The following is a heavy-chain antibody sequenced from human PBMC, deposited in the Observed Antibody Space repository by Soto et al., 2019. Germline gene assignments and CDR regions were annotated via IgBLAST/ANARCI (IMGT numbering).Heavy chain of an antibody. D-gene: IGHD6-19*01. CDR1: GGSISTYY. CDR3: VRHVLEKWLFAY. Sequence: SETLSLTCTVSGGSISTYYWTWIRQSPEKGLEWLGNIYYSGSTNYSPSLNSRLTISLDTSKNQFSLKLRSVTAADTAVYYCVRHVLEKWLFAYWGQGTQVTVSS. V-gene: IGHV4-59*08. J-gene: IGHJ4*02. CDR2: IYYSGST.